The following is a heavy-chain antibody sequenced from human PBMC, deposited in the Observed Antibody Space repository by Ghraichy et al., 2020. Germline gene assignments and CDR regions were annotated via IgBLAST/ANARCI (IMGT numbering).Heavy chain of an antibody. CDR3: ARDGLIAAAGTSEYFQH. Sequence: SETLSLTCTVSGCSISSYYWSWIRQPAGKGLEWIGRIYTSGSTNYNPSLKSRVTMSVDTSKNQFSLKLSSVTAADTAVYYCARDGLIAAAGTSEYFQHWGQGTLVTVSS. CDR2: IYTSGST. D-gene: IGHD6-13*01. J-gene: IGHJ1*01. CDR1: GCSISSYY. V-gene: IGHV4-4*07.